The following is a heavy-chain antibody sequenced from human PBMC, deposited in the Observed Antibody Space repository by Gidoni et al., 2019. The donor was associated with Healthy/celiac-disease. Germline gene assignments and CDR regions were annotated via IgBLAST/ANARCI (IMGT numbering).Heavy chain of an antibody. CDR2: INHSGST. CDR3: ARGDLSIYGGNRESPFDY. Sequence: HVQLQQWGAGLLKPSETLSLTCAVYGGSFSGSYWSWIRQRPGKGLEWIGEINHSGSTNYNPSLKSRVTISVDTSKNQFSLKLSSVTAADTAVYYCARGDLSIYGGNRESPFDYWGQGTLVTVSS. V-gene: IGHV4-34*01. D-gene: IGHD2-15*01. CDR1: GGSFSGSY. J-gene: IGHJ4*02.